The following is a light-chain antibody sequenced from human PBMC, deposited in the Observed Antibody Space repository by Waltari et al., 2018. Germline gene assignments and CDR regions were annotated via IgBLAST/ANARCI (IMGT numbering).Light chain of an antibody. CDR1: QSLLYTSNNKNY. J-gene: IGKJ1*01. CDR3: LQYLHTPRT. Sequence: DVVMTQSPDSLAVSLGERATINCKSSQSLLYTSNNKNYLAWYQQKPGQPPKILIYGASIRESGVPDRFRGSGSGTDFTLTISGLQAEDVASYFCLQYLHTPRTFGQGTKVEIK. CDR2: GAS. V-gene: IGKV4-1*01.